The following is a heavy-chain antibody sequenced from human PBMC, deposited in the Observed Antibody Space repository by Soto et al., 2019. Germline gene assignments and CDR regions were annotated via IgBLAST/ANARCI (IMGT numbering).Heavy chain of an antibody. D-gene: IGHD5-18*01. CDR1: GFTFSSYG. CDR3: ARDRDSYGYGTDY. V-gene: IGHV3-33*01. J-gene: IGHJ4*02. CDR2: IWYDGSNK. Sequence: QVQLVESGGGVVQPGRSLRLSCAASGFTFSSYGMHWVRQAPGKGLEWVAVIWYDGSNKYYADSVKGRFTISRDNSKNTLYLQMNSLRAEDTAVYYCARDRDSYGYGTDYWGQGTLVTVSS.